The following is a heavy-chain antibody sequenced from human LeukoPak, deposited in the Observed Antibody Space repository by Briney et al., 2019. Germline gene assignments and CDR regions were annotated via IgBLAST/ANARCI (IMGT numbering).Heavy chain of an antibody. V-gene: IGHV3-30-3*01. D-gene: IGHD5-12*01. CDR1: GFTFSSYA. CDR3: ARDLPDSGYDPVRDFDY. J-gene: IGHJ4*02. Sequence: GGSLRLSCAASGFTFSSYAMHWVRQAPGKGLEWVAVISYDGSNKYYADSVKGRFTISRDNAKNSLYLQMNSLRAEDTAVYYCARDLPDSGYDPVRDFDYWGQGTLVTVSS. CDR2: ISYDGSNK.